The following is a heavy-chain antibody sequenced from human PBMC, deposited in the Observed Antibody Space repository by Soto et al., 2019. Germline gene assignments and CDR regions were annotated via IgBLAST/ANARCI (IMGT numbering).Heavy chain of an antibody. V-gene: IGHV5-51*01. CDR3: ARQCSGGSCEQDYYYYYGMEV. Sequence: PGESLKISCKGSGYSFTSYWIGWVRQMPGKGLEWMGIIYPGDSDTRYSPSFQGQVTISADKSISTAYLQWSSLKASDTAMYYFARQCSGGSCEQDYYYYYGMEVWGQGTTVTVSS. D-gene: IGHD2-15*01. J-gene: IGHJ6*02. CDR2: IYPGDSDT. CDR1: GYSFTSYW.